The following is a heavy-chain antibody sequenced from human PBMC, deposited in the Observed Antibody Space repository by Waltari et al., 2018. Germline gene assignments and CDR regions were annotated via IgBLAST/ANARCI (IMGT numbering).Heavy chain of an antibody. CDR3: TRDVYGSGGDYFEP. J-gene: IGHJ4*02. D-gene: IGHD6-19*01. CDR1: GFTFSSWG. Sequence: QLVESGGGLVKPGGSLRLSCSASGFTFSSWGMNWVRQAPGKGLGWSASITSGSTYIFSADAVKGRFTISRDDAKDSLYLQVDSLRAEDTGVYYCTRDVYGSGGDYFEPWGQGTLVTVSS. CDR2: ITSGSTYI. V-gene: IGHV3-21*02.